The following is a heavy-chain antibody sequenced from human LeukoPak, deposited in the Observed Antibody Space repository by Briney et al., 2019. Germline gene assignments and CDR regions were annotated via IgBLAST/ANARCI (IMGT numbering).Heavy chain of an antibody. D-gene: IGHD6-13*01. Sequence: SVKVSCKAPGGTFSSYAISWVRQAPGQGLEWMGGIIPIFGTANYAQKFQGRVTITADESTSTAYMELSSLRSEDTAVYYCARGRQQLVLSYYFDYWGQGTLVTVSS. CDR3: ARGRQQLVLSYYFDY. CDR1: GGTFSSYA. V-gene: IGHV1-69*13. CDR2: IIPIFGTA. J-gene: IGHJ4*02.